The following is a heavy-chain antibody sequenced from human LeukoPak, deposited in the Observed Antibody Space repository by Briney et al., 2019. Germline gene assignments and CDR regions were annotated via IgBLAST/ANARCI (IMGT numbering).Heavy chain of an antibody. CDR1: GGTFSSYA. J-gene: IGHJ4*02. Sequence: ASVKVSCKVSGGTFSSYAISWVRQAPGQGLEWMGGIIPIFGTANYAQKFQGRVTITADESTSTAYMELSSLRSEDTAVYYCARAPLAAAGFSYWGQGTLVTVSS. CDR3: ARAPLAAAGFSY. D-gene: IGHD6-13*01. CDR2: IIPIFGTA. V-gene: IGHV1-69*13.